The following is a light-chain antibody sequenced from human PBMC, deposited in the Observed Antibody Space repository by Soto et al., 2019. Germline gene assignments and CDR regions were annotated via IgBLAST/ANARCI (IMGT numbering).Light chain of an antibody. J-gene: IGKJ2*01. V-gene: IGKV3-15*01. CDR2: GAS. CDR3: QQYNKWPRT. Sequence: EIVLTQSPGTLSLSPGERATVSCRASQSVSSDVAWYQQKPGQAPRLLIYGASTTATGIPARFSGSGSGTEFTLTISSLQSEDFAVYNCQQYNKWPRTFGQGTKVDIK. CDR1: QSVSSD.